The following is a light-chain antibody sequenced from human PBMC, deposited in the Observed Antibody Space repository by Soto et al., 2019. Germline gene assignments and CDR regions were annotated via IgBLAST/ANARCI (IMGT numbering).Light chain of an antibody. CDR2: GST. CDR1: QSVSSN. CDR3: QQYNTWPRT. J-gene: IGKJ2*01. Sequence: EIVMTQSPATLSVSPGERATLSCRASQSVSSNLAWYQQNPGQAPRLLIYGSTTRATGIPASFSGSGSATEFTLTISRRPCKDFAVYYCQQYNTWPRTFGQLTKLEI. V-gene: IGKV3-15*01.